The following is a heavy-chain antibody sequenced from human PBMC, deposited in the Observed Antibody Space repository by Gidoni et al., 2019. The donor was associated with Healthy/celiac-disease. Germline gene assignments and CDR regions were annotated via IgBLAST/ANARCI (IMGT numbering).Heavy chain of an antibody. V-gene: IGHV1-69*08. CDR2: IIPILGIA. D-gene: IGHD2-15*01. Sequence: QVQRVQSRAEEKKTGSSVKVACKATGGTCSSYIISWVRQAPGQGLEWMGRIIPILGIANYAQKFQGRVKITADKSTRKAYMELSSLRSEDTAVYYFARDLGYCSGGSCVWGQGTLVTVSS. CDR3: ARDLGYCSGGSCV. J-gene: IGHJ4*02. CDR1: GGTCSSYI.